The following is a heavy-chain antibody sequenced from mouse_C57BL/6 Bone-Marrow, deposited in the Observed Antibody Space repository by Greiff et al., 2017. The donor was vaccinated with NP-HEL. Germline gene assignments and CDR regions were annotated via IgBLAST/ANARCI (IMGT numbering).Heavy chain of an antibody. CDR3: ARHSYYYGSSYWYFDV. CDR1: GYTFTEYT. V-gene: IGHV1-62-2*01. Sequence: QVQLQQSGAELVKPGASVKLSCKASGYTFTEYTIHWVKQRPGQGLEWIGWFYPGSGSITYNEKFKDKATLTADKSSSTVYMELSRLTSEDSAVYFCARHSYYYGSSYWYFDVWGTGTTVTVSS. CDR2: FYPGSGSI. D-gene: IGHD1-1*01. J-gene: IGHJ1*03.